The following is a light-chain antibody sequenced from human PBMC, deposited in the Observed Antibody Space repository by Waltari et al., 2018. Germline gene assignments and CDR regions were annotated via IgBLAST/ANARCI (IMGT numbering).Light chain of an antibody. J-gene: IGLJ1*01. V-gene: IGLV2-23*02. Sequence: QSALTQPASVSGSPGQSITISCTGTSSDVGSYNLVPWYPQYPGKAPKPMISEVRKRPSGVSNRFSGSKSGNTASLTISGLQAEDEADYYCCSYAGDTTYVFGTGTKVTVL. CDR3: CSYAGDTTYV. CDR1: SSDVGSYNL. CDR2: EVR.